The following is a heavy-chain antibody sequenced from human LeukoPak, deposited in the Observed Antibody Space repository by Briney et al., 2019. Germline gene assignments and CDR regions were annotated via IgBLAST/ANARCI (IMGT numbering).Heavy chain of an antibody. Sequence: PSETLSLTCTVSGGSISSYYRSWIRQPAGKGLEWIGRIYYSGSTNYNPSLKSRVTISVDTSKNQFSLKLSSVTAADTAVYYCARLAVAGTDYWGQGTLVTVSS. CDR1: GGSISSYY. V-gene: IGHV4-59*08. CDR2: IYYSGST. CDR3: ARLAVAGTDY. J-gene: IGHJ4*02. D-gene: IGHD6-19*01.